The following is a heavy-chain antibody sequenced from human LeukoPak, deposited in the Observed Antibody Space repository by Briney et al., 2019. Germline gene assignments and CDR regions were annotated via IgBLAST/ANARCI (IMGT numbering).Heavy chain of an antibody. CDR1: GGSISSSSYY. J-gene: IGHJ5*02. CDR2: IYYSGST. V-gene: IGHV4-39*07. Sequence: SETLSLTCTVSGGSISSSSYYWGWIRQPPGKGLEWIGSIYYSGSTYYNPSLKSRVTISVDTSKNQFSLKLSSVTAADTAVYYCARDIVVVVAATDWFDPWGQGTLVTVSS. D-gene: IGHD2-15*01. CDR3: ARDIVVVVAATDWFDP.